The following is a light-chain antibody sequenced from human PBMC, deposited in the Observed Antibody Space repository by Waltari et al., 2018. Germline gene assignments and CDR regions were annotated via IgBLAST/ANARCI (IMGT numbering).Light chain of an antibody. CDR2: YKSDSDK. J-gene: IGLJ2*01. V-gene: IGLV5-45*03. CDR3: MIWRPGASE. Sequence: QAVLTQPSSLSASPGASASRTCTLRSGVNVANHRIYWYQQKPGSPPQYLLRYKSDSDKQPGSGVPTRSSGSKDASANAGILLISGLQSEDEADYYCMIWRPGASEFGGGTKLTVL. CDR1: SGVNVANHR.